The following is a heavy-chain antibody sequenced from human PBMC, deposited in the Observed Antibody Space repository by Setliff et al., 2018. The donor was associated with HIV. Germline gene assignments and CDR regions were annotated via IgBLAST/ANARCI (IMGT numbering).Heavy chain of an antibody. CDR3: ARGTGSYGSDY. V-gene: IGHV4-59*08. CDR1: GGSIGSFY. J-gene: IGHJ4*02. Sequence: SETLSLTCTVSGGSIGSFYWSWIRQPPGKTLEWIGYVSYSGSTKYKPSLKSRVTISVDTSKNQFSLKLSSVTAADTAVYYCARGTGSYGSDYWGQGTLVTVSS. D-gene: IGHD5-18*01. CDR2: VSYSGST.